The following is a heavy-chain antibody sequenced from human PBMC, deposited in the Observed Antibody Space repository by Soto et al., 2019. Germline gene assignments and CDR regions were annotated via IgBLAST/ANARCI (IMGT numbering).Heavy chain of an antibody. CDR3: ARGPGIAAAGTGRYFDY. CDR1: GYTFTSYG. V-gene: IGHV1-18*01. J-gene: IGHJ4*02. D-gene: IGHD6-13*01. CDR2: ISAYNGNT. Sequence: ASVKVSCKASGYTFTSYGISWVRQAPGQGLEWMGWISAYNGNTNYAQKLQGRVTMTTDTSTSTAYMELRSLRSDDTAVYYCARGPGIAAAGTGRYFDYWGQGTLVTVSS.